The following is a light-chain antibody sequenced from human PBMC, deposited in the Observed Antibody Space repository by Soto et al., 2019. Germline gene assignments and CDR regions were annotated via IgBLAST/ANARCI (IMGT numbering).Light chain of an antibody. J-gene: IGLJ3*02. Sequence: QAVVTQSPSASASLGASVKLTCTLSSGHSSYAIAWHQQHPEKGPRYLMKVNSDGSHSKGDGIPDRFSGSSSGAERYLTISSLQSEDEADYYCQTWGTGIRVFGGGTQLTVL. CDR1: SGHSSYA. CDR2: VNSDGSH. V-gene: IGLV4-69*02. CDR3: QTWGTGIRV.